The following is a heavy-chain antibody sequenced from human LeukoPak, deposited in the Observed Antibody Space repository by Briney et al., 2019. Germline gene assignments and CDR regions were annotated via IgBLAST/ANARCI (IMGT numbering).Heavy chain of an antibody. D-gene: IGHD2-15*01. V-gene: IGHV4-59*01. CDR2: VYYRGST. CDR3: GRRDIVKKWFDP. CDR1: GGSISTYY. J-gene: IGHJ5*02. Sequence: SETLSLTCTVSGGSISTYYWSWIRQPPGQGLEWIGEVYYRGSTNYNPSLKSRVTISVDTSKNQFSLKLTSVTAADTAVYYCGRRDIVKKWFDPWGQGTLVTVAS.